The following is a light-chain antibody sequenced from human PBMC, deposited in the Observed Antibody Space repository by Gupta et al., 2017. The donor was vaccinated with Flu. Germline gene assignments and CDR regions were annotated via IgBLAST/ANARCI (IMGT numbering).Light chain of an antibody. V-gene: IGLV7-46*01. Sequence: QSVVTQEPSLTVSPGGPVTLTCGSSTGSVTSGHFPYWIQQKPGQAPRTLIYDVVRTWAGTPARFSGYISGGKAVMTLSGARPEEEGDYYCLRSFGGARPLFGGGTRLTVL. CDR1: TGSVTSGHF. CDR2: DVV. J-gene: IGLJ2*01. CDR3: LRSFGGARPL.